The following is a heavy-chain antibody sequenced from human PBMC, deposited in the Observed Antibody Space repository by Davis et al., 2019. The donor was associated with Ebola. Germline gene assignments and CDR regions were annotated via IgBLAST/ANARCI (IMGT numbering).Heavy chain of an antibody. CDR3: ARDYVY. J-gene: IGHJ4*02. D-gene: IGHD1-14*01. CDR1: GYSINRGFT. V-gene: IGHV4-38-2*02. Sequence: MPSETLSLTCTVSGYSINRGFTWGWIRQPPGKGLEWIGSIYHSGSTNYSPSLKSRVTISVDTSKNQFSLRLKSVTAADTAMYYCARDYVYWGQGILVTVSS. CDR2: IYHSGST.